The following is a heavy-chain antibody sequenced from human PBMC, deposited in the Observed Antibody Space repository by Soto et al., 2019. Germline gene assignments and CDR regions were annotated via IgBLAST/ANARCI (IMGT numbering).Heavy chain of an antibody. CDR2: IYDSGNT. CDR1: GGSISDGAYY. D-gene: IGHD2-21*01. Sequence: QVQLQESGPGLGKPSQTLSLTCTVSGGSISDGAYYWSWIRQPPGKGLEWIGHIYDSGNTYNNPSLKSRLTISVDTSKNHFSLNLNSVTAADTAVYYCASGLSGDKVDQWGQGTLVTVSS. J-gene: IGHJ4*02. CDR3: ASGLSGDKVDQ. V-gene: IGHV4-30-4*01.